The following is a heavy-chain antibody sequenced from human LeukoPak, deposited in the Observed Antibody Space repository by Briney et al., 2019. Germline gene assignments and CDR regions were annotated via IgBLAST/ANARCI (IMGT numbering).Heavy chain of an antibody. CDR2: IKSKTDGGTT. Sequence: GGSLRLSCAASGVTLNSVWMSWVRQAPGKGLEWVGRIKSKTDGGTTDYAAPVKCRFTVSRDDSKNTLYLQMNGMKIEDTAVYYCITDYGYLRFGGRGQGTLVTVSS. CDR3: ITDYGYLRFGG. J-gene: IGHJ4*02. V-gene: IGHV3-15*01. D-gene: IGHD3-16*01. CDR1: GVTLNSVW.